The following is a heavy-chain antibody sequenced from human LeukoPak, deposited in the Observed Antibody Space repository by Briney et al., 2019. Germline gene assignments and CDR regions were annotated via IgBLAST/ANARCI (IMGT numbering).Heavy chain of an antibody. Sequence: SVKVSCKGSGYSFSNYGVSWVRQAPGQGLEWMGGIIPIFGTANYAQKFQGRVTITADKSTSTAYMELSSLRSEDTAVYYCARDLHLNNDFWGQGTLVTISS. J-gene: IGHJ4*02. CDR3: ARDLHLNNDF. CDR1: GYSFSNYG. D-gene: IGHD1/OR15-1a*01. CDR2: IIPIFGTA. V-gene: IGHV1-69*06.